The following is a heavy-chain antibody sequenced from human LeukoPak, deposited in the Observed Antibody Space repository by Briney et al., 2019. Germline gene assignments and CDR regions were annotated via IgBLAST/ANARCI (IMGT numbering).Heavy chain of an antibody. Sequence: SETLSLTCAVYGGSFSGYYWSWIRQPPGKGLEWIGEINHSGSTNYNPSLKSRVTMSVDTSKNQFSLKLSSVTAADTAVYYCARDRLPAAKEGDWFDPWGQGTLVTVSS. V-gene: IGHV4-34*01. CDR1: GGSFSGYY. D-gene: IGHD2-2*01. CDR3: ARDRLPAAKEGDWFDP. J-gene: IGHJ5*02. CDR2: INHSGST.